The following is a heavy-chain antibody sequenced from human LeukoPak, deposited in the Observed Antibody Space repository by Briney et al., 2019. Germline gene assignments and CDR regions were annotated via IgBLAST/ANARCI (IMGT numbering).Heavy chain of an antibody. Sequence: ASVKVSCKASGYTFTSYGISWVRQAPGQGLEWIGWVSAYNGNTNYAQKLQGRVTMTTDTSTSTAYMELRSLRSDDTAVYYCARDCHDTYYYDSSGYYSYFDYWGQGTLVTVSS. V-gene: IGHV1-18*01. CDR3: ARDCHDTYYYDSSGYYSYFDY. J-gene: IGHJ4*02. CDR1: GYTFTSYG. D-gene: IGHD3-22*01. CDR2: VSAYNGNT.